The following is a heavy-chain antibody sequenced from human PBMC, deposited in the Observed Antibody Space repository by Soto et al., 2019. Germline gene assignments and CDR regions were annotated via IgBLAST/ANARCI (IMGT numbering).Heavy chain of an antibody. J-gene: IGHJ4*02. V-gene: IGHV1-2*02. D-gene: IGHD1-26*01. Sequence: RASVKVSCKASGYTFTGHYIHWVRQAPEQGPEWMGEIGPESGATRYAQRFRGRVTMTRDMSITTVYMELNNLSPDDTAVYYCGRGRSGQIVVFYWGQGTPVTVSS. CDR2: IGPESGAT. CDR3: GRGRSGQIVVFY. CDR1: GYTFTGHY.